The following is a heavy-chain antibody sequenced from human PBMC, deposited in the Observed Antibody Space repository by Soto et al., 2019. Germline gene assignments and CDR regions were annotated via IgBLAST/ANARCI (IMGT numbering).Heavy chain of an antibody. CDR1: GFTCSSYW. D-gene: IGHD5-12*01. CDR3: ARFRYSDYDPVKTY. CDR2: INSDGSVT. V-gene: IGHV3-74*01. J-gene: IGHJ4*02. Sequence: SLRLSCAASGFTCSSYWMDWVRQAPGKGLVWVSRINSDGSVTSYADSVQRRFTISRDNAKNTLYLQINSLRAEDTAVYYCARFRYSDYDPVKTYWGQGALVTVSS.